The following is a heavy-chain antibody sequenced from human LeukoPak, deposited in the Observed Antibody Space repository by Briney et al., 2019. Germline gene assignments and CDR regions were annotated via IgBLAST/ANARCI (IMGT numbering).Heavy chain of an antibody. CDR1: GFNFSIYS. Sequence: PGGSLRLSCAASGFNFSIYSMNWVRQAPGKGLEWLAVISFDGNNEYYADSVKGRFTISRDNSKNTLYLQMNSLRGEDAAVYYCASTSRGVIDYWGQGTLVTVSS. D-gene: IGHD3-10*01. J-gene: IGHJ4*02. CDR2: ISFDGNNE. V-gene: IGHV3-30*03. CDR3: ASTSRGVIDY.